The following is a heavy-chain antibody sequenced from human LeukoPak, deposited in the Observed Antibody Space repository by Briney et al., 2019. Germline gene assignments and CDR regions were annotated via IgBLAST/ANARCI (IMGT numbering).Heavy chain of an antibody. J-gene: IGHJ5*02. CDR2: IKQDGSEK. CDR3: ARDHAARGGNWFDP. CDR1: GFTFSSYW. Sequence: GGSLRLSCAASGFTFSSYWMSWVRQAPGKGLEWVANIKQDGSEKYYVDSVKGRFTISRDNAKNSLYLQMNSLRAEDTAVYYCARDHAARGGNWFDPWGQGTLVTVSS. V-gene: IGHV3-7*01. D-gene: IGHD6-6*01.